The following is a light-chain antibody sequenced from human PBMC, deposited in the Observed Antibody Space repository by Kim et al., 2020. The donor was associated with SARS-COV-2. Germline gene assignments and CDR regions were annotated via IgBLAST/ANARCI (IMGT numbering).Light chain of an antibody. V-gene: IGKV3-15*01. J-gene: IGKJ4*01. CDR2: GAS. CDR1: QSVSSN. Sequence: EIVMTQSPATLSVSPGERATLSCRASQSVSSNLAWYQQKPGQAPRLLIYGASTRATGIPGRFSGSGSGTEFTLTISSLQSEDFAVYYCQQYSHWPITLDGGTKVDIK. CDR3: QQYSHWPIT.